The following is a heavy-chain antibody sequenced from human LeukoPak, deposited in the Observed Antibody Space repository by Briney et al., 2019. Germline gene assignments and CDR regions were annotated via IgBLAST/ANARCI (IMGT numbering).Heavy chain of an antibody. D-gene: IGHD2-2*01. CDR1: GFPFSSYW. CDR2: INSDGSST. V-gene: IGHV3-74*01. J-gene: IGHJ6*03. Sequence: GGPLSLSCAASGFPFSSYWMHWVRQAPGKGLVWVSRINSDGSSTSYADSVKGRFTISRDNAKNTLYLQMNSLRAEDTAVYYCARAGCSSTSCYPYYYYYYMDVWGKGTTVTVSS. CDR3: ARAGCSSTSCYPYYYYYYMDV.